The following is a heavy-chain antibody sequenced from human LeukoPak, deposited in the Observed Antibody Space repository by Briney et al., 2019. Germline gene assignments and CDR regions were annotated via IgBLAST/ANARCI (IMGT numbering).Heavy chain of an antibody. CDR3: ARGRPDGSGSYYKFDP. CDR1: GGSISSYY. CDR2: IYYSGST. D-gene: IGHD3-10*01. J-gene: IGHJ5*02. V-gene: IGHV4-59*01. Sequence: PSETLSLTCTDSGGSISSYYWSWIRQPPGKGLEWIGYIYYSGSTNYNPSLKSRVTISVDTSKNQFSLKLSSVTAADTAVYYCARGRPDGSGSYYKFDPWGQGTLVTVSS.